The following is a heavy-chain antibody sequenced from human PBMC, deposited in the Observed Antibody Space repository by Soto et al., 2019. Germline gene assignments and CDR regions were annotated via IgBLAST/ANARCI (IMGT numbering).Heavy chain of an antibody. CDR3: ARGGKQLAPLVEYFQH. CDR2: ISYEGSNK. D-gene: IGHD6-6*01. V-gene: IGHV3-30-3*01. CDR1: GFTFSSYV. J-gene: IGHJ1*01. Sequence: QVQLVESGGGVGQPGRSLRLSCAASGFTFSSYVMHWVRQAPGKGLEWVAVISYEGSNKYYADSVKGRITISRDNSKNTLYLQMNSLRADDTAVYYWARGGKQLAPLVEYFQHWGQCTLVTVSS.